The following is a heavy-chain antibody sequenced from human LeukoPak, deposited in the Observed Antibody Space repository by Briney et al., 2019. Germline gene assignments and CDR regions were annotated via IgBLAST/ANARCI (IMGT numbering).Heavy chain of an antibody. CDR1: GFSPSSYA. CDR3: ARIVGHTRSEF. D-gene: IGHD1-26*01. J-gene: IGHJ4*02. V-gene: IGHV3-30*04. Sequence: GGSLRLSCAASGFSPSSYAMHWVRQAPGKGLEWVSFVSFDGRNKNYADSVRGRFTISRDDSKNTLYLQISSLRNEDTAVYFCARIVGHTRSEFWGQGTLVTVSS. CDR2: VSFDGRNK.